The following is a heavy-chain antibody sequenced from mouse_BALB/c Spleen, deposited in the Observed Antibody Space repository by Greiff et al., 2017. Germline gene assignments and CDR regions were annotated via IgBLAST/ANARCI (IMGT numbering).Heavy chain of an antibody. J-gene: IGHJ2*01. Sequence: VQLQQSGPGLVAPSQSLSITCTVSGFSLTSYGVHWVRQPPGKGLEWLGVIWAGGSTNYNSALMSRLSISKDNSKSQVFLKMNSLQTDDTAMYYCARGDGNSYYFDYWGQGTTLTVSS. CDR3: ARGDGNSYYFDY. D-gene: IGHD2-1*01. V-gene: IGHV2-9*02. CDR2: IWAGGST. CDR1: GFSLTSYG.